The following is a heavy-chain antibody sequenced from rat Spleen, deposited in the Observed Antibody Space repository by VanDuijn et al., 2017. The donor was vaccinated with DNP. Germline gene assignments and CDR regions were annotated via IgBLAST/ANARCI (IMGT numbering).Heavy chain of an antibody. D-gene: IGHD1-11*01. CDR3: ARGDYGGYSHWFDY. CDR1: GYSITSNY. CDR2: ISYSGTT. Sequence: EVQLQESGPGLVKPSQSLSLPCSVTGYSITSNYWGWIRKFPRNKMEYIGHISYSGTTNYNPSLKSRISITRDTSKNQFFLQVDSVTTEDTATYYCARGDYGGYSHWFDYWGQGVMVTVSS. V-gene: IGHV3-1*01. J-gene: IGHJ2*01.